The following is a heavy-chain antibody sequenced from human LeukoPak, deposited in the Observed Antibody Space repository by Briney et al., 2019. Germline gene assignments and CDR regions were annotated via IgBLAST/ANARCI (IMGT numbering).Heavy chain of an antibody. V-gene: IGHV4-30-4*07. CDR3: ARVVAAAGNNWSDP. CDR2: IHDSGST. Sequence: SETLSLTCAVSGDSISSGGYSWSWIRQTPGKGLEWIAYIHDSGSTYNNPSLKTRLSISIDTSKNQFSLKLSSVSAADTAVYYCARVVAAAGNNWSDPWGQGTLVTVSS. CDR1: GDSISSGGYS. J-gene: IGHJ5*02. D-gene: IGHD6-13*01.